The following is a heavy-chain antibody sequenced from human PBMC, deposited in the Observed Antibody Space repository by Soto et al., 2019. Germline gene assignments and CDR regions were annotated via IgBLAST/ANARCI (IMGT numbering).Heavy chain of an antibody. CDR2: ITPLLGTA. D-gene: IGHD3-22*01. J-gene: IGHJ3*02. V-gene: IGHV1-69*18. CDR3: ARATFARGIVVVTDAFDI. Sequence: QVQLVQSGAEVKKPGSSVKVSCKASGGTFSAYVITWVRQAPGQGLEWMGSITPLLGTADYAQKFQGRVTLTADESTSTAYMEMSSLRSDDTAVYYCARATFARGIVVVTDAFDIWGQGTMVTVSS. CDR1: GGTFSAYV.